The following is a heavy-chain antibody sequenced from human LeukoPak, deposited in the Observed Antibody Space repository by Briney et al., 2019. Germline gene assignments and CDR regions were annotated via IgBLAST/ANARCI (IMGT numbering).Heavy chain of an antibody. D-gene: IGHD3-22*01. J-gene: IGHJ4*02. V-gene: IGHV3-33*08. CDR2: IWSDGSYK. Sequence: GRSLRLSCTASGFTLKSFAMHWVRQAPGKGLEWVAVIWSDGSYKNYADSVKGRFSISRDNSKNTLYLQMNSLRADDTAVYYCTRGASKGYYDTSGYYYDYWGQGTLVTVSS. CDR3: TRGASKGYYDTSGYYYDY. CDR1: GFTLKSFA.